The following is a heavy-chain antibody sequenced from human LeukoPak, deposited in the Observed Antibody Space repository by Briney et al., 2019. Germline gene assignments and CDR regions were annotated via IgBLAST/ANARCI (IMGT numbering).Heavy chain of an antibody. J-gene: IGHJ4*02. D-gene: IGHD3-22*01. CDR2: ISWNSGSI. CDR1: GFTFDDYA. Sequence: GGSLRLSCAASGFTFDDYAMHWVRQAPGKGLEWVSGISWNSGSIGYASSVKGRFTISRDNAKNSLYLQMNSLRADDTALYYCAIDDFNYYDSSGYSHWGQGTLVTVSS. V-gene: IGHV3-9*01. CDR3: AIDDFNYYDSSGYSH.